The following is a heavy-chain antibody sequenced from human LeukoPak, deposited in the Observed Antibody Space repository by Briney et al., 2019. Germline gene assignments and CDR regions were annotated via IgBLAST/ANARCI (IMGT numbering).Heavy chain of an antibody. CDR1: GFTVSSSH. D-gene: IGHD6-13*01. CDR3: AKKIAAAGQGYFDY. CDR2: IYSDGSV. Sequence: PGGSLRLSCAASGFTVSSSHMSWVRQAPGKGLEWVSVIYSDGSVSYADSVKGRFTISRDNSKNTLYLQMNSLRAEDTAVYYCAKKIAAAGQGYFDYWGQGTLVTVSS. V-gene: IGHV3-53*01. J-gene: IGHJ4*02.